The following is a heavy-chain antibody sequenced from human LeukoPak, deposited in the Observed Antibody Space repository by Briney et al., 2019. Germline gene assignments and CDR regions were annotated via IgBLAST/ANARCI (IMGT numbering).Heavy chain of an antibody. D-gene: IGHD3-10*01. CDR2: MNPNSGNT. Sequence: GASVKVSCKASGYTFTSYDINWVRQATGQGLEGMGWMNPNSGNTGYAQKFQGRVTMTRNTSISTAYMELSSLRSEDTAVYYCARGPHYYGSGSYYQFDYWGQGTLVTVSS. CDR1: GYTFTSYD. V-gene: IGHV1-8*01. CDR3: ARGPHYYGSGSYYQFDY. J-gene: IGHJ4*02.